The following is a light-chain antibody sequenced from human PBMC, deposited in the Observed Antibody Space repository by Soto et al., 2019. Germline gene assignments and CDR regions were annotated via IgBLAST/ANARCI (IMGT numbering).Light chain of an antibody. CDR3: SSYTRSDTGV. CDR1: SSDVGGYNY. Sequence: QPVLTQPASVSGSPGQSITISCTGTSSDVGGYNYVSWYQQHPGKAPKLIIYDVSNRPSGVSNRFSGSKSGNTASLTISGLQAEDEADYYCSSYTRSDTGVFGGGTKVTVL. CDR2: DVS. J-gene: IGLJ2*01. V-gene: IGLV2-14*01.